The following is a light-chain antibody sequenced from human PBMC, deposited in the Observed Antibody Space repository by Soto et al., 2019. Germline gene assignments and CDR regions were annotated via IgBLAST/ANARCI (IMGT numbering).Light chain of an antibody. CDR1: HSVSSH. CDR2: DAS. CDR3: VQRTTWPWT. J-gene: IGKJ1*01. Sequence: EIVLTQSPGTLSLSPGERATLSCRASHSVSSHLAWYQQKPGQAPRLLIYDASNRATGIPARFSGSGSGTDFTLTTSSLEPEDFAVYHCVQRTTWPWTCGQGSKVEIK. V-gene: IGKV3-11*01.